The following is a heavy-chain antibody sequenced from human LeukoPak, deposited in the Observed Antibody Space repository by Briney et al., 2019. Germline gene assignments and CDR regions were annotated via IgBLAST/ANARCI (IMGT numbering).Heavy chain of an antibody. J-gene: IGHJ6*02. CDR1: GFTFSSYG. CDR3: TRDHGLDV. V-gene: IGHV3-74*01. Sequence: GRSLRLSCAASGFTFSSYGMHWVRQAPGKGLMWVSQINSDGSATSCADPVKGRCTISRDNAKNMLYLEMNSLRVEDTAVYFCTRDHGLDVWGQGTTVTVSS. CDR2: INSDGSAT.